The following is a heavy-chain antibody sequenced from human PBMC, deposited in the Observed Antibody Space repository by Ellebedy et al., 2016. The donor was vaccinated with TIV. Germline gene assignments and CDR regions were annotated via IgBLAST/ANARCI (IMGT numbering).Heavy chain of an antibody. D-gene: IGHD3-10*01. CDR1: GYTFTNFY. V-gene: IGHV1-46*01. CDR2: IDPSVGST. CDR3: ASYGSGTYASFDY. J-gene: IGHJ4*02. Sequence: ASVKVSCKASGYTFTNFYMHWMRQAPGQGLEWMGVIDPSVGSTTYAQKFQGRVTMTRDTSTSTVYMELSSLRSEDTAVYYCASYGSGTYASFDYWGQGTLVTVSS.